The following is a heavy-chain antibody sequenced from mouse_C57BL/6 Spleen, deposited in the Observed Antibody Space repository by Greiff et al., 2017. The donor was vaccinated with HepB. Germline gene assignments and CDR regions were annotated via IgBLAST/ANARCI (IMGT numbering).Heavy chain of an antibody. CDR1: GFTFSSYA. J-gene: IGHJ2*01. Sequence: EVKLVESGGGLVKPGGSLKLSCAASGFTFSSYAMSWVRQTPEKRLEWVATISDGGSYTYYPDNVKGRFTISRDNAKNNLYLQMSHLKSEDTAMYYCARDRDYYGSSWIWNYWGQGTTLTVSS. CDR3: ARDRDYYGSSWIWNY. CDR2: ISDGGSYT. D-gene: IGHD1-1*01. V-gene: IGHV5-4*01.